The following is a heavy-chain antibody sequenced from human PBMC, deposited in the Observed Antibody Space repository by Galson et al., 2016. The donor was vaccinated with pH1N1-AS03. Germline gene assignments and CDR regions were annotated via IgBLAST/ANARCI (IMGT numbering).Heavy chain of an antibody. D-gene: IGHD4/OR15-4a*01. J-gene: IGHJ4*02. CDR1: GFTFSTHT. V-gene: IGHV3-30*14. CDR2: ISYDGGDK. CDR3: ARGPVSYANYWFPPPDY. Sequence: SLRLSCAASGFTFSTHTTHWVRQAPGKGLEWVAAISYDGGDKFYADSVKGRFTVSRDNSKNTLYLQMGSLRVEDMAVYYCARGPVSYANYWFPPPDYWGQGTLVTVSS.